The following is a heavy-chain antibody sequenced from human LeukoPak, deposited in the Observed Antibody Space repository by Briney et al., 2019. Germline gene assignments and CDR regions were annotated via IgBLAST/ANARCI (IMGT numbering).Heavy chain of an antibody. CDR2: ISGSGGST. CDR3: AKDRTAREPGGDSLDF. CDR1: GFTFSSYA. V-gene: IGHV3-23*01. D-gene: IGHD1-26*01. Sequence: GGSLRLSCAASGFTFSSYAMSWVRQAPGKGLEWVSAISGSGGSTYYADSVKGRFTISRDNSKNTLYLQMNNLKAEDMAIYYCAKDRTAREPGGDSLDFWGQGTTVTVSS. J-gene: IGHJ6*02.